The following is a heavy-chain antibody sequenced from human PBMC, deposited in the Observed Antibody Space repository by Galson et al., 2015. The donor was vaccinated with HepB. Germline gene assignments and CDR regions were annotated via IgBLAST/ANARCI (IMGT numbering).Heavy chain of an antibody. CDR1: GFTFSSYG. D-gene: IGHD3-3*01. Sequence: SLRLSCAASGFTFSSYGMHRVRQAPGKGLEWVAVISYDGSNKYYADSVKGRFTISRDNSKNTLYLQMNSLRAEDTAVYYCAKALEGLEWLFLVVWDYWGQGTLVTVSS. V-gene: IGHV3-30*18. CDR2: ISYDGSNK. J-gene: IGHJ4*02. CDR3: AKALEGLEWLFLVVWDY.